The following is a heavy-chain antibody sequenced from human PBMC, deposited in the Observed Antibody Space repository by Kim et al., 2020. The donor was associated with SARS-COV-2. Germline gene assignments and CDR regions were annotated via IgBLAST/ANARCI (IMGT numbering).Heavy chain of an antibody. V-gene: IGHV3-11*06. CDR2: ISTSSTYT. D-gene: IGHD6-6*01. Sequence: GGSLRLSCAASGFTFSDYYMAWIRQPPGRGLEWVSYISTSSTYTNYADSVRGRFTISRDTSLYLQMNSLRADDTAVYYCARGLAVGPRGYNYFGLDVWGQGITVTVSS. J-gene: IGHJ6*02. CDR3: ARGLAVGPRGYNYFGLDV. CDR1: GFTFSDYY.